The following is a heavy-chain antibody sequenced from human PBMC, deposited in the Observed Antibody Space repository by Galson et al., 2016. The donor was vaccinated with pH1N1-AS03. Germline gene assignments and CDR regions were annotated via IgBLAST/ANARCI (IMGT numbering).Heavy chain of an antibody. CDR3: ARESSGLGRGLNY. V-gene: IGHV1-18*01. CDR2: IKNNNDNT. CDR1: GYTFSNYG. J-gene: IGHJ4*02. Sequence: SVKVSCKASGYTFSNYGITWVRQAPGQGLQWMGWIKNNNDNTIYGQNLQGRVTLTTDPSTNTAYMELKNSRSDDNAVYYCARESSGLGRGLNYWGQGTLVTVSS. D-gene: IGHD3-10*01.